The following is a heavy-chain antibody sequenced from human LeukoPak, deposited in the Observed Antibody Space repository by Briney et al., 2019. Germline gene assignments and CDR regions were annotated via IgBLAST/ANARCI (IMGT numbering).Heavy chain of an antibody. J-gene: IGHJ5*02. Sequence: ASVKVSCKASGYTFTSDGTSWVRQAPGQGLEWMGWSSAYNGNTNYAQKLQGRVTMTTDTSTSTAYMELRSLRSDDTAVYYCARDSPGRTGWFDPWGQGTLVTVSS. CDR3: ARDSPGRTGWFDP. CDR2: SSAYNGNT. CDR1: GYTFTSDG. V-gene: IGHV1-18*01.